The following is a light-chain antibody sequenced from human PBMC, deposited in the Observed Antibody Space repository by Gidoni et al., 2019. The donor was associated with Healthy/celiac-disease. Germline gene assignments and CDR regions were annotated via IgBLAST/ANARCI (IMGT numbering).Light chain of an antibody. CDR3: LHALQTPCT. CDR1: QSLLHSNGYNY. J-gene: IGKJ4*01. Sequence: EIVMTQTPLSLPVTTGEPASISCRSSQSLLHSNGYNYLDWFLQKPGQSPQLLIYWGSNRASGVPDWFSGSGSGTYFTLKISRVYADYVGVYYCLHALQTPCTFGGGTKVEIK. V-gene: IGKV2-28*01. CDR2: WGS.